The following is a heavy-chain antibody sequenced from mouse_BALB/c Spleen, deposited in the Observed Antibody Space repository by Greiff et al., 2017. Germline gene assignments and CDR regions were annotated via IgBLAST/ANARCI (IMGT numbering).Heavy chain of an antibody. V-gene: IGHV1-5*01. J-gene: IGHJ4*01. CDR3: SPMITTRYYAMDY. CDR1: GYSFTSYW. CDR2: IYPGNSDT. D-gene: IGHD2-4*01. Sequence: VQLQQSGTVLARPGASVKMSCKASGYSFTSYWMHWVKQRPGQGLEWIGAIYPGNSDTSYNQKFKGKAKLTAVTSASTAYMELSSLTNEDSAVYYCSPMITTRYYAMDYWGQGTSVTVSS.